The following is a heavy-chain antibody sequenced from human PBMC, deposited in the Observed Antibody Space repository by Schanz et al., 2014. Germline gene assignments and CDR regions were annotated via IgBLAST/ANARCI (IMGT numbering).Heavy chain of an antibody. CDR3: ARPSDSSWYMDV. CDR2: ISSSSSYI. Sequence: QVQLVESGGGLVKPGGSLRLSCAASGFTFSDYYMNWVRQAPGKGLEWVSSISSSSSYISYADSVKGRFTISRDNAKNSLYLQMNSLRAEDTAVYYCARPSDSSWYMDVWGQGTTVIVSS. J-gene: IGHJ6*03. D-gene: IGHD2-21*02. V-gene: IGHV3-11*06. CDR1: GFTFSDYY.